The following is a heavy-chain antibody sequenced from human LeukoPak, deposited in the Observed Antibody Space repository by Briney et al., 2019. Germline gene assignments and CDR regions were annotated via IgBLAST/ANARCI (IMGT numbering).Heavy chain of an antibody. J-gene: IGHJ4*02. Sequence: GGSLRLSCVGSGIIFSSYRMNWVRQAPGKGLECISYISSSSTTIYYADSVKGRFTISRDDAKNSLYLQMNSLRAEDTAVYYCARGKKTLFGVVYFDSWGQGTLVTVSS. CDR3: ARGKKTLFGVVYFDS. V-gene: IGHV3-48*01. D-gene: IGHD3-3*01. CDR1: GIIFSSYR. CDR2: ISSSSTTI.